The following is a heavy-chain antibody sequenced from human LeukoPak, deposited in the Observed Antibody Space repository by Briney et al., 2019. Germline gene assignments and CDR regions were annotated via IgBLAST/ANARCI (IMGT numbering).Heavy chain of an antibody. Sequence: SETLSLTCTVSGGSISSYYWSWFRQPPGKGLEWIGYMYYSGTTNYSPSLKSRVTISVDTSKNQFSLKLSSVTAADTAVYYCARGWMTNAFDYWGQGALVTVSS. V-gene: IGHV4-59*01. J-gene: IGHJ4*02. CDR2: MYYSGTT. CDR1: GGSISSYY. D-gene: IGHD2-2*03. CDR3: ARGWMTNAFDY.